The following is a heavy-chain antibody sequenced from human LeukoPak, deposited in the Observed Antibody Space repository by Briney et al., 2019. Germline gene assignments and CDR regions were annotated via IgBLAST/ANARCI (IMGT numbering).Heavy chain of an antibody. Sequence: QPGGSLILSCAASGFTFSSHWMHWVRQAPGKGLVWVSRLNTDGSSTVYADSVKGRFTISRDNAKNTLYLQMNSLRAEDTAVYYCARGYYDSNDSNRSNWFEPWGQGTLVTVSS. J-gene: IGHJ5*02. V-gene: IGHV3-74*01. CDR1: GFTFSSHW. CDR3: ARGYYDSNDSNRSNWFEP. D-gene: IGHD3-22*01. CDR2: LNTDGSST.